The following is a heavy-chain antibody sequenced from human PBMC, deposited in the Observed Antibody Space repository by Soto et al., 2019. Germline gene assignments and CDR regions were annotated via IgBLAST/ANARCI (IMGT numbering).Heavy chain of an antibody. CDR3: ARDGDYGDYRETKGGSDGYGMDV. Sequence: GGSLRLSCAASGFTVSSNYMSWVRQAPGKGLEWVSVIYSGGSTYYAGSVKGRFTISRDNSKNTLYLQMNSLRAEDTAVYYCARDGDYGDYRETKGGSDGYGMDVWGQGTTVTVSS. J-gene: IGHJ6*02. CDR2: IYSGGST. CDR1: GFTVSSNY. D-gene: IGHD4-17*01. V-gene: IGHV3-53*01.